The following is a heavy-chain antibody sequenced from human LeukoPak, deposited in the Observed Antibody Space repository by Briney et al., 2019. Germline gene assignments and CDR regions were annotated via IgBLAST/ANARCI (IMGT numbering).Heavy chain of an antibody. D-gene: IGHD6-19*01. Sequence: GESLRLSCAASRFTFSDYAMSWVRQAPGKGPEWVSAISGSGGNTYYVDSVKGRFTISRDNSKNTLYLQMNSLRAEDTAAYYCAREWLPRGGETFDIWGQGTMVTVSS. CDR3: AREWLPRGGETFDI. CDR2: ISGSGGNT. CDR1: RFTFSDYA. J-gene: IGHJ3*02. V-gene: IGHV3-23*01.